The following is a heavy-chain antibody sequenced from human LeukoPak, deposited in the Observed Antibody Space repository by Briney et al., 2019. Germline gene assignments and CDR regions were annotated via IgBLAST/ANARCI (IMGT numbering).Heavy chain of an antibody. CDR3: ARGLKDIAVSSRDAFDI. Sequence: GGSLRLSCAASGFTFSDYYMSWIRQAPGKGLEWVSYISSSGSSIYSADSVKGRFTISRDNAKNSLYLQMNSLRAEDTAVYYCARGLKDIAVSSRDAFDIWGQGTMVTVSS. D-gene: IGHD2-15*01. V-gene: IGHV3-11*04. CDR1: GFTFSDYY. CDR2: ISSSGSSI. J-gene: IGHJ3*02.